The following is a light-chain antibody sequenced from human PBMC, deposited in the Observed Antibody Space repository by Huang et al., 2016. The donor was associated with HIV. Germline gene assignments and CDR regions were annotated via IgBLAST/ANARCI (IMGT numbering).Light chain of an antibody. CDR2: GAT. J-gene: IGKJ2*01. V-gene: IGKV3-15*01. CDR1: QSITNK. Sequence: EVVMTQSPGTLSVSPGERAPLSCKASQSITNKLAWYQQKPGQTPSLLIYGATTRATGVAVRFSGAGSGTEFTLTISSLQSEDFALYFCQQYNDWPVTFGRGTKLEIK. CDR3: QQYNDWPVT.